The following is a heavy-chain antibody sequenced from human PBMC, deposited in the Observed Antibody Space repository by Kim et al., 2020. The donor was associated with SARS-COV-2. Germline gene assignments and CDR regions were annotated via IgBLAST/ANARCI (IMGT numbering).Heavy chain of an antibody. Sequence: YADSVKGRFTISRDNAKNTLYLQMNSLRAEDTAVYYCATTYYGGNSFDSWGQGTLVTVSS. V-gene: IGHV3-74*01. CDR3: ATTYYGGNSFDS. J-gene: IGHJ5*01. D-gene: IGHD4-17*01.